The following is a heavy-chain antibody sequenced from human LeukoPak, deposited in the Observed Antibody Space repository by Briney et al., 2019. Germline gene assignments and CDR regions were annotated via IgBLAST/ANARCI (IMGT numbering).Heavy chain of an antibody. CDR2: IYHSGST. CDR3: ARDSRTNDAFDI. CDR1: GYSISSGYY. Sequence: SETLSLTCTVSGYSISSGYYWGWIRQPPGKGLEWIGSIYHSGSTYYNPSLKSRVTISVDTSKNQFSLKLSSVTAADTAVYYCARDSRTNDAFDIWGQGTMVTVSS. J-gene: IGHJ3*02. V-gene: IGHV4-38-2*02.